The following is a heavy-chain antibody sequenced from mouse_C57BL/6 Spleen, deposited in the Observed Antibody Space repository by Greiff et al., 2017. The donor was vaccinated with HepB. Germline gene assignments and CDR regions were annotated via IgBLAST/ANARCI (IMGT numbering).Heavy chain of an antibody. CDR1: GYTFTSYW. CDR3: ARLYYYGSHYFDY. J-gene: IGHJ2*01. CDR2: IHPNSGST. V-gene: IGHV1-64*01. Sequence: QVQLQQPGAELVKPGASVKLSCKASGYTFTSYWMHWVKQRPGQGLEWIGMIHPNSGSTNYNEKFKSKATLTVDKSSSTAYMQLSSLTSEDSAVYYCARLYYYGSHYFDYWGQGTTLTVSS. D-gene: IGHD1-1*01.